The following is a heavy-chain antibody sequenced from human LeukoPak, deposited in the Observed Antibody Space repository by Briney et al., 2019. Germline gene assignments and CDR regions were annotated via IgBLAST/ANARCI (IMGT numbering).Heavy chain of an antibody. D-gene: IGHD3-22*01. V-gene: IGHV3-30*19. J-gene: IGHJ3*02. CDR2: ISYDGSNK. CDR3: ARAGDRRYDSSGYTSDAFDI. CDR1: GFIFNTYV. Sequence: GGSLRLSCAASGFIFNTYVMHWVRQAPGKGLEWLAVISYDGSNKYYADSVKGRFTISRDNSKNTLYLQMNSLRAEDTAVYYCARAGDRRYDSSGYTSDAFDIWGQGTMVTVSS.